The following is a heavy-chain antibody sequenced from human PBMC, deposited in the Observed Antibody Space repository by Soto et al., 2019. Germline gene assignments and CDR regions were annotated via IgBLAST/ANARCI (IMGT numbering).Heavy chain of an antibody. V-gene: IGHV4-31*03. CDR2: IYYSGST. CDR1: GGSISSGGYY. Sequence: SETLSLTCTVSGGSISSGGYYWSWIRQHPGKGLEWIGYIYYSGSTYYNPSLKSRVTISVDTSKNQFSLKLSSVTAADTAVYYCASVHRYYYYYGMDVWGQGTTVPVS. CDR3: ASVHRYYYYYGMDV. J-gene: IGHJ6*02.